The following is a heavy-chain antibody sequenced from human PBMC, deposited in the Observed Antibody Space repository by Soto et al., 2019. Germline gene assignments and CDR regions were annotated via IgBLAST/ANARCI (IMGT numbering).Heavy chain of an antibody. V-gene: IGHV4-39*01. CDR3: ATFVVPAGRHTDFDF. CDR1: GGSISTSNYY. Sequence: PSETLSLTCTVSGGSISTSNYYWGWVRQPPGKGLEWIGNIYYSGTTYYNPSLKSRVTISVDTSKNQFSLKLNSVTAADTAVYFCATFVVPAGRHTDFDFWGPGILVTSPQ. CDR2: IYYSGTT. J-gene: IGHJ4*02. D-gene: IGHD2-21*02.